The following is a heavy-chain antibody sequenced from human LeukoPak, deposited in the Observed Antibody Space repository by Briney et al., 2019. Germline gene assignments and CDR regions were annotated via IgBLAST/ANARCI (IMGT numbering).Heavy chain of an antibody. J-gene: IGHJ4*02. D-gene: IGHD2-2*01. V-gene: IGHV1-69*04. CDR1: GGTFSSYA. CDR2: IIPILGIA. CDR3: AREVPRGVVPATRSS. Sequence: SVKVSCKASGGTFSSYAISWVQQAPGQGLEWMGRIIPILGIANYAQKFQGRVTITADKSTSTAYMELSSLRSEDTAVYYCAREVPRGVVPATRSSWGQGTLVTVSS.